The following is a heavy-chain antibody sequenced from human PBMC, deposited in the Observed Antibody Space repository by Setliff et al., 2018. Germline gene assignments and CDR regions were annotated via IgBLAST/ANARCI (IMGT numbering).Heavy chain of an antibody. J-gene: IGHJ4*02. D-gene: IGHD2-15*01. V-gene: IGHV1-69*05. CDR3: ARLHCSGSSCYYDY. CDR2: IIPIFGTA. CDR1: GGTFSSYA. Sequence: ASVKVSCKASGGTFSSYAISWVRQAPGQGLEWMGGIIPIFGTANYAQKFQGRVTNTMDTSASTAYMELSGLRSEDTAVYYCARLHCSGSSCYYDYWGQGTLVTVSS.